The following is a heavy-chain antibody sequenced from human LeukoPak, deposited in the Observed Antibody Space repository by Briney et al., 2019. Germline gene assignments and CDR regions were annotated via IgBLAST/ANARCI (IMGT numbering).Heavy chain of an antibody. J-gene: IGHJ4*02. CDR1: GFTSSSYG. Sequence: GGSLRLSCAASGFTSSSYGMHWVRQAPGKGLEWVAVIWYDGSNKYYADSVKGRFTTSRDNSKNTLYLQMSSLRAEDTAVYYCARDRDAVFDYWGQGTLVTVSS. V-gene: IGHV3-33*01. D-gene: IGHD2-21*01. CDR2: IWYDGSNK. CDR3: ARDRDAVFDY.